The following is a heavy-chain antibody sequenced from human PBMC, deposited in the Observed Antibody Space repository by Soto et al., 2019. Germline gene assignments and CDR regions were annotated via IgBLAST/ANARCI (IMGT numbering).Heavy chain of an antibody. Sequence: KSGGSLRLSCAASGFTFSTHSMNWVRQAPGKGLQWVSSISSTSTYIYYADSLKGRFTISRDNAKNSVYLQMNSLRAEDTAVYYCVRHSGYALDYWGHGTLVTVSS. CDR2: ISSTSTYI. J-gene: IGHJ4*01. V-gene: IGHV3-21*01. CDR1: GFTFSTHS. D-gene: IGHD5-12*01. CDR3: VRHSGYALDY.